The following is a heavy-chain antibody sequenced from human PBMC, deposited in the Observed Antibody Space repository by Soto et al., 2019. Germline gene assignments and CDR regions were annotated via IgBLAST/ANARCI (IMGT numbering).Heavy chain of an antibody. CDR2: INPSGGST. D-gene: IGHD3-16*01. V-gene: IGHV1-46*01. J-gene: IGHJ6*04. Sequence: ASVKLSCKSYGYTLTRYHMQRVGQAPGQGLEWMGIINPSGGSTSYAQKFQGRVTMTRDTSISTAYMELSSLRSEDTGVYYCARRGRLGLRDVWGKGTTVNVSS. CDR3: ARRGRLGLRDV. CDR1: GYTLTRYH.